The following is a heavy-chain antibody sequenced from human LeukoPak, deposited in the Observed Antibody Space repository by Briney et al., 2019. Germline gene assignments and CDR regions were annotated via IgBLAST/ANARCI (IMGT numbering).Heavy chain of an antibody. D-gene: IGHD3-9*01. Sequence: GGSLRLSCAASGFTFSSYAMHWVRQAPGKGLEWVAVISYDGSNKYYADSVKGRFTISRDNANNSLSLQMNTLRVEDTALYYCVRGGDDPYDILTGYCASWGQGTLVIVSS. CDR2: ISYDGSNK. V-gene: IGHV3-30*07. CDR1: GFTFSSYA. CDR3: VRGGDDPYDILTGYCAS. J-gene: IGHJ5*02.